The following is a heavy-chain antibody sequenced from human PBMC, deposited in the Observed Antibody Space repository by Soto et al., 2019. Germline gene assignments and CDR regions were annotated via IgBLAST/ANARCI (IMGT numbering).Heavy chain of an antibody. CDR1: GFTFSSYA. CDR3: TKARLDYQLLVYDY. Sequence: GGSLRLSCAASGFTFSSYAMSWVRQAPGKGLEWVSAMSRDSGGSTFYADSVKGRFTISRDNSKNILYLQMNSLRAEDTATYYCTKARLDYQLLVYDYWGQGTLVTVPS. J-gene: IGHJ4*02. D-gene: IGHD2-2*01. V-gene: IGHV3-23*01. CDR2: MSRDSGGST.